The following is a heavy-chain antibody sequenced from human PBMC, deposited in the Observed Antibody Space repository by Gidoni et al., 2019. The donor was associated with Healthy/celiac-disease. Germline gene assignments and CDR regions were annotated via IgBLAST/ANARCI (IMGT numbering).Heavy chain of an antibody. CDR2: IWYDGSNK. Sequence: QVKLVESGGGVVQPGRSLILYCAASGFHFSSYGMHWVRQAPVKGLEWVAVIWYDGSNKYYADSVKGRFTISRDNSKTTLYLQMNSLRAEDTAVYYCARDRSTIFGVAEPPFDYWGQGTLVTVSS. J-gene: IGHJ4*02. V-gene: IGHV3-33*01. CDR1: GFHFSSYG. D-gene: IGHD3-3*01. CDR3: ARDRSTIFGVAEPPFDY.